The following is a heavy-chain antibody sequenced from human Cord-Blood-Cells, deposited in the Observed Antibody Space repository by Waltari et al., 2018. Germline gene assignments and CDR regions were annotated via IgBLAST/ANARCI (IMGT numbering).Heavy chain of an antibody. J-gene: IGHJ4*02. V-gene: IGHV4-34*01. Sequence: QVQLQQWGAGLLKPSETLSLTCAVYGGSFSGYYWSWIRQPPGKGLEWIGEINHRGSTNYNPSLKSRVTISVDTSKNQFSLKLSSVTAADTAVYYCARRGGGKVDYWGQGTLVTVSS. CDR1: GGSFSGYY. D-gene: IGHD2-15*01. CDR3: ARRGGGKVDY. CDR2: INHRGST.